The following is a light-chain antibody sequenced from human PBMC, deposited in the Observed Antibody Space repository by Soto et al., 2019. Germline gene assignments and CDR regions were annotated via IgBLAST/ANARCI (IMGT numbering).Light chain of an antibody. CDR3: QQYNNWPGT. V-gene: IGKV4-1*01. J-gene: IGKJ1*01. CDR2: GAS. Sequence: IVMTQSPDCLAVSLGERATINCKSSQSVLNSSNNKNYLAWYQQKPGQAPRLLIYGASTRATGIPARFSGSGSGTEFTLTISSLQSEDFAVYYCQQYNNWPGTFGQGTKV. CDR1: QSVLNSSNNKNY.